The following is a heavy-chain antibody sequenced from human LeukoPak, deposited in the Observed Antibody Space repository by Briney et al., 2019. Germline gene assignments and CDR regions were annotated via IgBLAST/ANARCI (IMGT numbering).Heavy chain of an antibody. D-gene: IGHD5-12*01. J-gene: IGHJ4*02. V-gene: IGHV3-48*03. CDR1: GFAFSGRE. Sequence: PGGSLRLSCSASGFAFSGREMAWVRQAPGKGLEWVSYISSNGKSILHADSVKGRNTISRDNAKKSLYLQLGGLRVEDSAFYYCVRASYTGFDLHFDQWGQGTLVTVSS. CDR2: ISSNGKSI. CDR3: VRASYTGFDLHFDQ.